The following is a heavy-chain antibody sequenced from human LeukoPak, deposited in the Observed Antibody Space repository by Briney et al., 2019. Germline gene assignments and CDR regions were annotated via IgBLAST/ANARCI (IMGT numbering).Heavy chain of an antibody. D-gene: IGHD3-10*01. V-gene: IGHV4-39*07. Sequence: SETLSLTCTVSGGSISSSSYYWGWIRQPPGKGLEWIGSIYYSGSTYYNPSLKSRVTISVDTSKNQFSLKLSSVTAADTAVYYCASPRALGVTISTIDYVWGQGTLVTVSS. CDR1: GGSISSSSYY. CDR2: IYYSGST. J-gene: IGHJ4*02. CDR3: ASPRALGVTISTIDYV.